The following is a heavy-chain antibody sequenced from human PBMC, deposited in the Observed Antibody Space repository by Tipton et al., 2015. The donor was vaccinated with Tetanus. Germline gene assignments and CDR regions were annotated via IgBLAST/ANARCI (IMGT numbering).Heavy chain of an antibody. D-gene: IGHD1-26*01. CDR2: INHSGST. Sequence: TLSLTCAVYAGSFSGYYWTWIRQSPGEGLEWIGEINHSGSTNYNPSLKSRVTMSVDTSRDQFSLKLKSVTAADTAVYYCARDHRLSASYAGWFDPWGLGTLVTVSS. V-gene: IGHV4-34*01. CDR1: AGSFSGYY. J-gene: IGHJ5*02. CDR3: ARDHRLSASYAGWFDP.